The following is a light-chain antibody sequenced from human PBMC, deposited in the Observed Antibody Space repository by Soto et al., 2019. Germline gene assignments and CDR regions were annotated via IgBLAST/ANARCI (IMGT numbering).Light chain of an antibody. CDR3: SSYSGTNYHYV. CDR1: SSDVGGYNY. V-gene: IGLV2-8*02. CDR2: EVS. J-gene: IGLJ1*01. Sequence: QSELAQPGSASSSFGQAVTISCTGTSSDVGGYNYVSWYQQHPGKAPKLMIYEVSERPSGVPDRFSGSKSGNTASLTVSGLQADDEADYYCSSYSGTNYHYVFGTGTKVTVL.